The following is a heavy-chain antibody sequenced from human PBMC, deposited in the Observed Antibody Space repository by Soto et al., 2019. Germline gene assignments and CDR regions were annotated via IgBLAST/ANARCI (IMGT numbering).Heavy chain of an antibody. J-gene: IGHJ4*02. V-gene: IGHV4-30-4*01. CDR3: DRDLGGVATRDY. Sequence: QVQLQESGPGLVKPSQTLALTCNVSGASISGGGHYWNWIRQPPGKGMEWIGYIYGSANTYYRPSLKRRVTIAVDTSKNQFSLKLSSVTAADTAVYHCDRDLGGVATRDYWGQGTMVIVSS. D-gene: IGHD3-16*01. CDR2: IYGSANT. CDR1: GASISGGGHY.